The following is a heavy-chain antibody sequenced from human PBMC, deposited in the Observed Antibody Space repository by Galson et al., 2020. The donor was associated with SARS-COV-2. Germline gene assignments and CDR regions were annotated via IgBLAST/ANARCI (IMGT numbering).Heavy chain of an antibody. V-gene: IGHV1-69*02. J-gene: IGHJ4*02. CDR3: ASPSTSCCTFDY. Sequence: SVTVSCKASGGTFSSYTIRWVRQAPGQGLEWMGRIIPILGIANYAQKFQGRVTITADKSTSTAYMELSSLRSEDTAVYYCASPSTSCCTFDYWGQGTLVTVSS. CDR1: GGTFSSYT. D-gene: IGHD2-2*01. CDR2: IIPILGIA.